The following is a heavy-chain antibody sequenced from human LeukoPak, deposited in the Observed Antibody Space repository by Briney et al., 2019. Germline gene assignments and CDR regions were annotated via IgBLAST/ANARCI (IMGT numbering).Heavy chain of an antibody. D-gene: IGHD6-25*01. CDR3: ARRGDLYYYYGMDV. CDR2: IDPSDSYT. Sequence: HGESLKISCKGSGYSFTSYWISWVRQMPGKGLEWMGRIDPSDSYTNYSPSFQGHVTISADKSISTAYLQWSSLKASDTAMYYCARRGDLYYYYGMDVWGQGTTVTVSS. CDR1: GYSFTSYW. V-gene: IGHV5-10-1*01. J-gene: IGHJ6*02.